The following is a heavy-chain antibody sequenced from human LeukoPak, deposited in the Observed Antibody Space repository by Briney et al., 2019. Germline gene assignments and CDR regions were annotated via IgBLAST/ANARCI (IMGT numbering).Heavy chain of an antibody. CDR3: TSDPAVGGISVY. CDR1: AFTFCKSG. CDR2: IKSKTGGGTT. Sequence: GGSLRLSCAASAFTFCKSGMNWLRQAPEKGLEWVGRIKSKTGGGTTDYAAPVKGRFTISRDDSKNTLYLQMNSLKTEDTAVYYCTSDPAVGGISVYWGQGTLVTVSS. V-gene: IGHV3-15*01. D-gene: IGHD3-10*01. J-gene: IGHJ4*02.